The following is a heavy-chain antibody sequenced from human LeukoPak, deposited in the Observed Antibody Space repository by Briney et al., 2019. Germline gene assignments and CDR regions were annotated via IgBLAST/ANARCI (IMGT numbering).Heavy chain of an antibody. J-gene: IGHJ5*02. CDR2: IYHSGST. D-gene: IGHD3-10*01. CDR1: GGSISSRNW. Sequence: SETLSLTCAVSGGSISSRNWWSWVRQPPGKGLEWIGEIYHSGSTNYNPSLKTRVTISVDKSKNQFSLKLSSVTAADTAVYYCARSNSMVRESNWFDPWGQGTLVTVSS. CDR3: ARSNSMVRESNWFDP. V-gene: IGHV4-4*02.